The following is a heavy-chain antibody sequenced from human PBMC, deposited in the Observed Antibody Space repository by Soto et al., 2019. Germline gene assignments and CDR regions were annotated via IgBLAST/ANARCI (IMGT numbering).Heavy chain of an antibody. J-gene: IGHJ4*02. D-gene: IGHD3-9*01. CDR1: GGSISSSSYY. V-gene: IGHV4-39*07. CDR3: ARGMAEEQIFYYFDY. CDR2: IYYSGST. Sequence: SETLSLTCTVSGGSISSSSYYWGWIRQPPGKGLEWIGSIYYSGSTTYNPSLKNRVTISVDASKSQFYLKLRSVTAADTAVYYCARGMAEEQIFYYFDYWGQGALVTVSS.